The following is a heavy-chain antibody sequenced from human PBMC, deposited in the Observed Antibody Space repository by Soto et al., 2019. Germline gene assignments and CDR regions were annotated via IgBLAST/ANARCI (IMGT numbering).Heavy chain of an antibody. J-gene: IGHJ6*02. CDR1: GYTFTGYY. CDR3: ARDVGSLHPIAAAGSVYYYYGMDV. CDR2: INPNSGGT. Sequence: ASVKVSCKASGYTFTGYYMHWVRQAPGQGLEWMGWINPNSGGTNYAQKFQGWVTMTRDTSISTAYMELSRLRSDDTAVYYCARDVGSLHPIAAAGSVYYYYGMDVWGQGTTVTVSS. V-gene: IGHV1-2*04. D-gene: IGHD6-13*01.